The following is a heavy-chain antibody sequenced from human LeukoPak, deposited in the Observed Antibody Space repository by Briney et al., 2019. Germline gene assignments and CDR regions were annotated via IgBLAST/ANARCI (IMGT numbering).Heavy chain of an antibody. CDR3: ARGGNTIFGVVIGYYFDY. CDR1: GGSFSGYY. J-gene: IGHJ4*02. V-gene: IGHV4-34*01. Sequence: PSETLSLTCAVYGGSFSGYYWSWIRQSPGKGLEWIGEINHSGSTNYNPSLKSRVTISVDTSKNQFSLKLSSVTAADTAVYYCARGGNTIFGVVIGYYFDYWGQGTLVTVSS. D-gene: IGHD3-3*01. CDR2: INHSGST.